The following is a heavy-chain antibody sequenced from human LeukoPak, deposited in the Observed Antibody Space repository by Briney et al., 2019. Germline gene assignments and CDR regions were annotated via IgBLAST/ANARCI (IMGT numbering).Heavy chain of an antibody. D-gene: IGHD3-9*01. CDR2: SYYGGST. V-gene: IGHV4-39*07. CDR3: ARANYAILTGSIKPHAFDT. J-gene: IGHJ3*02. Sequence: SETLSLTCTVSGGSINSSNYYWGWIRQPPGKGLEWIGRSYYGGSTYYNPSLKSRVTMPLHTSTNQFSLKLSSVPAADTAVYYRARANYAILTGSIKPHAFDTWGQGTLFTVSS. CDR1: GGSINSSNYY.